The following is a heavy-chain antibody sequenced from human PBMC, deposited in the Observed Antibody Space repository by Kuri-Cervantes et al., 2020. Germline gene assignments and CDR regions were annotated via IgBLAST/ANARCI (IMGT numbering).Heavy chain of an antibody. J-gene: IGHJ4*02. CDR1: GYTFTSYG. CDR2: ISAYNGNT. V-gene: IGHV1-18*01. D-gene: IGHD3-10*01. CDR3: ARGWDYYGSGSYYGFDY. Sequence: ASVKVSCKASGYTFTSYGISWVRQAPGQGLEWMGWISAYNGNTNYAQKLQGRVTMTTDTSTSTAYMELRSLRSDDTAVYYCARGWDYYGSGSYYGFDYWGQGTLVTVSS.